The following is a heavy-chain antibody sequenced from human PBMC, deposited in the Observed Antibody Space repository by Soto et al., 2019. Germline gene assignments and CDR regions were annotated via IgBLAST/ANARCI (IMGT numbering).Heavy chain of an antibody. Sequence: SETQSLSYTVSGAYIRGFDWSWIRKSAGKGLEWIGRIYATGTTDYNPSLKSRVMMSVDTSKKQFSLKLRSVTAADTAVYYCVRDGTKTLRDWFDPWGQGISVTVSS. D-gene: IGHD1-1*01. V-gene: IGHV4-4*07. J-gene: IGHJ5*02. CDR3: VRDGTKTLRDWFDP. CDR1: GAYIRGFD. CDR2: IYATGTT.